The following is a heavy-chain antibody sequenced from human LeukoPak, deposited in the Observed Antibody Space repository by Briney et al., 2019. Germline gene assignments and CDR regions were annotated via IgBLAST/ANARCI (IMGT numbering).Heavy chain of an antibody. Sequence: ASVKVSCKASGYTFTGYYMHWVRQAPGQGLEWMGWINAGDGNTKYSQKFQGRVTITRDTSASTAYMELSSLRSEDTAVYYCASNLYYDFWSGYFHYYGMDVWGQGTTVTVSS. V-gene: IGHV1-3*01. CDR1: GYTFTGYY. CDR3: ASNLYYDFWSGYFHYYGMDV. D-gene: IGHD3-3*01. J-gene: IGHJ6*02. CDR2: INAGDGNT.